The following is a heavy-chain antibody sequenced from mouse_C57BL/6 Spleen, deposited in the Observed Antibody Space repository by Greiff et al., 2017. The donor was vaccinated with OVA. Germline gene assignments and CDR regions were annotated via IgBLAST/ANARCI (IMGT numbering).Heavy chain of an antibody. D-gene: IGHD2-1*01. J-gene: IGHJ3*01. V-gene: IGHV1-55*01. CDR2: IYPGSGST. CDR3: ARNNYDNFSPAY. Sequence: QVQLQQPGAELVKPGASVKMSCKASGYTFTSYWITWVKQRPGQGLEWIGDIYPGSGSTNYNEKVKSKATLTVDKSSSTAYMQRSSLTSENSAVYYWARNNYDNFSPAYWGQGTLVTVSA. CDR1: GYTFTSYW.